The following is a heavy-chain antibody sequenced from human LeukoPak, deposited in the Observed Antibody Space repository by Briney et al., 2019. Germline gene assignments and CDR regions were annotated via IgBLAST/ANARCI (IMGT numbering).Heavy chain of an antibody. J-gene: IGHJ4*02. V-gene: IGHV3-23*01. CDR3: AKDLSYYDSSRRIYDY. CDR1: GFTFSSYA. Sequence: GGSLRLSCAASGFTFSSYAMSWVRQAPGKGLEWVSAISGSGGSTYYADSVKGRFTISRDNSKNTLYLQMNSLRAEDTAVYYCAKDLSYYDSSRRIYDYWGQGTLVTVSS. CDR2: ISGSGGST. D-gene: IGHD3-22*01.